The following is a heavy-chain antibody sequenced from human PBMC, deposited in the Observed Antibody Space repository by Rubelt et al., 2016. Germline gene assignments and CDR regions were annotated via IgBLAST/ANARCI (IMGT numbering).Heavy chain of an antibody. J-gene: IGHJ4*02. CDR1: GYSFTTYS. Sequence: QVQLVQSGAEVKKPGASVKVSCKAAGYSFTTYSIHWVRQAPGQRLEWMGWINAGNGNTKYSQKFQGRGTITRETSASTAYMELSSLRSEDTAIYYWATGYSSGWYVAYWGQGTLVTVSS. CDR3: ATGYSSGWYVAY. CDR2: INAGNGNT. V-gene: IGHV1-3*01. D-gene: IGHD6-19*01.